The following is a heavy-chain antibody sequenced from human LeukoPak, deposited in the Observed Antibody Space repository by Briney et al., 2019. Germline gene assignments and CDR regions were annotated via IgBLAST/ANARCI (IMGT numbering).Heavy chain of an antibody. CDR1: GFTFSSYS. Sequence: PGGSLRLSCAASGFTFSSYSMNWVRQAPGKGLEWVSSISSSSSYIYYADSVKGRFTISRDNAKNSLYLQMNSLRAEDTAVYYCARLLYGSGSFGLYYFDYWGQGTLVTVSS. D-gene: IGHD3-10*01. CDR3: ARLLYGSGSFGLYYFDY. J-gene: IGHJ4*02. V-gene: IGHV3-21*01. CDR2: ISSSSSYI.